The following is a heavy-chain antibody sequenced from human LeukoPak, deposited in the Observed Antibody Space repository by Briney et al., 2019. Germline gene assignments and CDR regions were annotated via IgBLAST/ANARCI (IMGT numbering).Heavy chain of an antibody. CDR2: IYNSGTT. D-gene: IGHD5-24*01. V-gene: IGHV4-59*12. CDR1: CGSMNNYY. CDR3: AREMATVSMRLFDF. J-gene: IGHJ4*02. Sequence: SETLSLTCTVSCGSMNNYYWTWIRQPPGKGLEWIGYIYNSGTTNYNPSLKSRVIISVDTSKNQFSLKVTSVTAADTAVYYCAREMATVSMRLFDFWGQGTLVTVSS.